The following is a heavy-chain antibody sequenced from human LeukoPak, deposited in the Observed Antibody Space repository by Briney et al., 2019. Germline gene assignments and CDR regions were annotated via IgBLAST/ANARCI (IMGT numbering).Heavy chain of an antibody. J-gene: IGHJ3*02. V-gene: IGHV1-2*02. Sequence: GASVKVSCKASGYTFTGYYMHWVRQAPGQGLEWMGWINPNSGGTNYAQKFQGRVTMTRDTSISTAYMELSRLRSDDTAVYYCARDEEAAEVLLWFGESIKVGDAFDIWGQGTMVTVSS. D-gene: IGHD3-10*01. CDR2: INPNSGGT. CDR1: GYTFTGYY. CDR3: ARDEEAAEVLLWFGESIKVGDAFDI.